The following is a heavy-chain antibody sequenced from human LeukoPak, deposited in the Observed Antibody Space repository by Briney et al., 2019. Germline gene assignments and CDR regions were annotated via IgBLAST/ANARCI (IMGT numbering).Heavy chain of an antibody. CDR2: IRSNSDGGTI. D-gene: IGHD3-22*01. CDR3: ATDFYDTT. V-gene: IGHV3-15*07. Sequence: GGSLRLFCATSGFTFSNAWMNWVRQAPGKGLEWVGRIRSNSDGGTIDYAAPVKGRFALSRDDSKNTLYLQMNSLQTEDTAVYCCATDFYDTTWGQGTLVTVSS. CDR1: GFTFSNAW. J-gene: IGHJ5*02.